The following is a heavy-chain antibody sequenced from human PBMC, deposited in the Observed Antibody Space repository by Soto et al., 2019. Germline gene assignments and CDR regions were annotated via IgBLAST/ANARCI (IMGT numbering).Heavy chain of an antibody. V-gene: IGHV1-3*01. CDR3: ASPWDYDAFDI. Sequence: QVQLVQSGAEVKKPGASVKVSCKASGYTFTSYAMHWVRQAPGQRLEWMGWINAGNGNTNYSQKFQGRVTITRDTSASTAYMELSSLRSEDTAVYYCASPWDYDAFDIWGQGTMVTVSS. CDR2: INAGNGNT. CDR1: GYTFTSYA. D-gene: IGHD1-26*01. J-gene: IGHJ3*02.